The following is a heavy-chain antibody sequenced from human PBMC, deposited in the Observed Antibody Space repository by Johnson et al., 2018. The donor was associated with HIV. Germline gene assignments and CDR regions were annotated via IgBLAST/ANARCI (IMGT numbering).Heavy chain of an antibody. CDR3: ARDYETI. D-gene: IGHD3-16*01. CDR2: ISYDGSNK. J-gene: IGHJ3*02. Sequence: QLVESGGGVVQPGRSLRLSCAASGFTFSSYGMHWVRQAPGKGLEWVAVISYDGSNKYYVDSVKGRFTISRDKSKNTLYLQMNSLRAEDTAAYYCARDYETIWGQGTMVTVSS. V-gene: IGHV3-30*03. CDR1: GFTFSSYG.